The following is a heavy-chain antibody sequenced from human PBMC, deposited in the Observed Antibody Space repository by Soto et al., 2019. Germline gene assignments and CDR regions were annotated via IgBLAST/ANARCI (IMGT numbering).Heavy chain of an antibody. Sequence: QVQLQESGPGLVKPSQTLSLTCTVSGGSISSGDYYWSWIRQPPGKGLEWIGYIYYSGSTYYNPSLKSRVTISVDTSKNQFSLKLSSVAAADTAVYYCARARDYVWGSYRSYYFDYWGQGTLVTVFS. CDR1: GGSISSGDYY. CDR2: IYYSGST. CDR3: ARARDYVWGSYRSYYFDY. V-gene: IGHV4-30-4*01. D-gene: IGHD3-16*02. J-gene: IGHJ4*02.